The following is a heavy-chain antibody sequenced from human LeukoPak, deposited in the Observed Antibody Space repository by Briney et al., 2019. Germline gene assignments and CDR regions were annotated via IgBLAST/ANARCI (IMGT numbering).Heavy chain of an antibody. CDR1: GGSISSYS. CDR3: ARGVFGEFWSGYSRYYYYYMDV. V-gene: IGHV4-4*07. CDR2: IYTSGST. Sequence: SETLSLTCTVSGGSISSYSWSWIRQPAGKGLEWIGRIYTSGSTNYNPSLKSRVTMSVDTSKIQFSLKLSSVTGADTAVYYCARGVFGEFWSGYSRYYYYYMDVWGKGTTVTVSS. D-gene: IGHD3-3*01. J-gene: IGHJ6*03.